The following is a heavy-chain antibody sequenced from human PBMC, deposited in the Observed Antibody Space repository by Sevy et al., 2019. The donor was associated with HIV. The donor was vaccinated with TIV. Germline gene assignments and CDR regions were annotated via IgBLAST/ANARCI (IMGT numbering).Heavy chain of an antibody. V-gene: IGHV3-48*02. CDR2: ISSSSSTI. J-gene: IGHJ3*02. CDR1: GFTFSSYS. Sequence: GGSLRLSCAASGFTFSSYSMNWVRQSPGKGLESVSYISSSSSTIYYADSVKGRFTISRDNAKNSLYLQMNSLRDEDTAVYYCARGENGGWYGDAFDIWGQGTMVTVSS. CDR3: ARGENGGWYGDAFDI. D-gene: IGHD6-19*01.